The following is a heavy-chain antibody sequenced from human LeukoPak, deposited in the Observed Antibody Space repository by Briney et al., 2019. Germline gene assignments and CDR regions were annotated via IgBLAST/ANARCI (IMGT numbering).Heavy chain of an antibody. CDR3: AREYCSSTSCQIDY. V-gene: IGHV3-48*04. CDR2: ISSSGSTI. D-gene: IGHD2-2*01. Sequence: PGGSLRLSCAASGFTFSSNSMNWVRQAPGKGLEWVSYISSSGSTIYYADSVKGRFTISRDNAKNSLYLQMNSLRAEDTAVYYCAREYCSSTSCQIDYWGQGTLVTVSS. J-gene: IGHJ4*02. CDR1: GFTFSSNS.